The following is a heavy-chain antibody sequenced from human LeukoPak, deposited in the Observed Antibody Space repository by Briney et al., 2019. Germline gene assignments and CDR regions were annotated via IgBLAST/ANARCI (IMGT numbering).Heavy chain of an antibody. D-gene: IGHD5-18*01. CDR2: IYHSGST. CDR3: AREAIQLWFFDY. CDR1: GYSISSGYY. Sequence: SETLSLTCTVSGYSISSGYYWGWIRQPPGKGLEWIGSIYHSGSTYYNPSLKSRVTISVDTSKNQFSLKLSSVTAADTAVYYCAREAIQLWFFDYWGQGTLVTVSS. V-gene: IGHV4-38-2*02. J-gene: IGHJ4*02.